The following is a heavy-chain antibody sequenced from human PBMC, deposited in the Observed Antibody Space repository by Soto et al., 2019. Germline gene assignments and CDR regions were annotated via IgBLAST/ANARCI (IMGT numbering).Heavy chain of an antibody. V-gene: IGHV4-31*03. J-gene: IGHJ4*02. CDR3: AREESRVDSSGYDY. CDR2: IYYSGST. Sequence: QVQLQESGPGLVKPSQTLSLTCTVSGGSISSGGYYWSWIRQHPGKGLEWIGYIYYSGSTYYNPSLKSRVTLSVDSSKNQFSLKLSSVTAADTAVYYCAREESRVDSSGYDYWGQGTLVTVSS. D-gene: IGHD3-22*01. CDR1: GGSISSGGYY.